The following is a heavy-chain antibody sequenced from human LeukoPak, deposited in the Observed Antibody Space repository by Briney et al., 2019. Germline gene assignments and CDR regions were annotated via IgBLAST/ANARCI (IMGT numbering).Heavy chain of an antibody. J-gene: IGHJ4*02. D-gene: IGHD6-13*01. CDR3: AGGSWCSLDY. Sequence: SETLSLTCTVSGGSLSSYYWSCIRQPAGEGLEWIGRFSTSGSANYNPSLKSRVTMSVDTSKSQFSLNLTSVTAADTAVYYCAGGSWCSLDYWGQGTLVTVSS. V-gene: IGHV4-4*07. CDR2: FSTSGSA. CDR1: GGSLSSYY.